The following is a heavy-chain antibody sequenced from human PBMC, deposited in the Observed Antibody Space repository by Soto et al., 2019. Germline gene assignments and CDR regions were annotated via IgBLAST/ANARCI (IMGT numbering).Heavy chain of an antibody. D-gene: IGHD3-10*01. V-gene: IGHV3-30*03. CDR2: ISYDGSNK. J-gene: IGHJ4*02. CDR1: GFTFSSYG. Sequence: GGSLRLSCAASGFTFSSYGMHWVRQAPGKGLEWVAVISYDGSNKYYADSVKGRFTISRDNSKNTLYLQMNSLRAEDTAVYYCSSGDNQRIDYWGQGTLVTVSS. CDR3: SSGDNQRIDY.